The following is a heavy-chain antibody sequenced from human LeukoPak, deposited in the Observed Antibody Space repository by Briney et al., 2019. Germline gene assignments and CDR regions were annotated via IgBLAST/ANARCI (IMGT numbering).Heavy chain of an antibody. Sequence: GGSLRLSCAASGFTFSSYWMSWVRQAPGKGLEWVANIKQDGSEKYYVDSVKGRFTISRDNAKNSLYLQMNSLRAEDTAVYYCARDYYYGSGSAMDVWGKGTTVTISS. D-gene: IGHD3-10*01. V-gene: IGHV3-7*01. CDR1: GFTFSSYW. CDR3: ARDYYYGSGSAMDV. J-gene: IGHJ6*03. CDR2: IKQDGSEK.